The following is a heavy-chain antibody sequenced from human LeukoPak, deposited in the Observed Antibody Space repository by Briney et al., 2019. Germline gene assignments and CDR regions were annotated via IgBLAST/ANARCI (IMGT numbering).Heavy chain of an antibody. CDR1: EFTFSSYN. Sequence: GGSLRLSCAASEFTFSSYNMNWVRQAPGKGPEWVSSISSGRSYTYYADSVKGRFTISRDNAKNSLYLQMNSLRAEDTAVYYCARSPSGGSSDYWGQGTLVTVSS. D-gene: IGHD6-13*01. CDR3: ARSPSGGSSDY. V-gene: IGHV3-21*01. CDR2: ISSGRSYT. J-gene: IGHJ4*02.